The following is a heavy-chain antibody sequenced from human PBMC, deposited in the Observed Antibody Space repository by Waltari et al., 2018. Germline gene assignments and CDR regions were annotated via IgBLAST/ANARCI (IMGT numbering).Heavy chain of an antibody. D-gene: IGHD2-21*01. V-gene: IGHV1-18*01. CDR2: VRGNNVEQ. Sequence: QVQLVQSGAEVKKPGASVKVSCKASGYTFSDYGISWVRPAPGQGLEWMGWVRGNNVEQNHAKKYQGRLIMTEDTSATTVYMELTYLTSDDTAVYYCARERHRLMEEGYLMALDPWGQGTLVTVSS. CDR3: ARERHRLMEEGYLMALDP. CDR1: GYTFSDYG. J-gene: IGHJ5*02.